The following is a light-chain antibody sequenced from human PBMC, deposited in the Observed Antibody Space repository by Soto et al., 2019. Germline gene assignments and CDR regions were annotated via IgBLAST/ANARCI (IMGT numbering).Light chain of an antibody. CDR1: TSNIGSHS. J-gene: IGLJ2*01. Sequence: QSVLIQPPSVSGAPGQTVTIPCAGSTSNIGSHSVNWYKQLPGSAPKVVILSNDERPSGVPDRISGSKSGTSASLAISGLQLDDEGDYYCSAWDDRLNGLLVFGGGTKLTVL. V-gene: IGLV1-44*01. CDR3: SAWDDRLNGLLV. CDR2: SND.